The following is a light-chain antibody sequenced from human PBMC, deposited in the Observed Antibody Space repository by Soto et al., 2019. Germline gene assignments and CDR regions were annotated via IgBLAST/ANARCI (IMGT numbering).Light chain of an antibody. V-gene: IGKV1-8*01. CDR3: QQYYSYPRT. CDR1: QGISSY. J-gene: IGKJ1*01. Sequence: IQTTPTPSSFSAPPRDRVGITCRASQGISSYLAWYQQKPGKAPKLLIYTASTLQSGVPSRFSGSGSGTDFTLTISCLQSEDFATYYCQQYYSYPRTFGQGTKVDIK. CDR2: TAS.